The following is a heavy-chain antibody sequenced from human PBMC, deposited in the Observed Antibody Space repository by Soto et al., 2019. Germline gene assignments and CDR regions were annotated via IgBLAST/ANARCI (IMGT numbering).Heavy chain of an antibody. Sequence: QVQLQESGPGLVKPSETLSLTCTVSGGSVSSGGYYWSWIRQPPGKVLGWIGYNHYSGSTDYNPSLKGRVTISVDTSKIQFSQKLSTVTAADTAVYYCARVDVRVSARRYFDYWGKGTLVTVSS. CDR1: GGSVSSGGYY. D-gene: IGHD3-9*01. CDR3: ARVDVRVSARRYFDY. CDR2: NHYSGST. V-gene: IGHV4-61*08. J-gene: IGHJ4*02.